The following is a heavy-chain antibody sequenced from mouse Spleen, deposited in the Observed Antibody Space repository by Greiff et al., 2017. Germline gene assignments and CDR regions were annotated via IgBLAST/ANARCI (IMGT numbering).Heavy chain of an antibody. V-gene: IGHV1-64*01. J-gene: IGHJ1*03. CDR1: GYTFTSYW. CDR3: ARSPGSSSHWYFDV. D-gene: IGHD1-1*01. CDR2: IHPNSGST. Sequence: QVQLQQPGAELVKPGASVKLSCKASGYTFTSYWMHWVKQRPGQGLEWIGMIHPNSGSTNYNEKFKSKATLTVDKSSSTAYMQLSSLTSEDSAVYYCARSPGSSSHWYFDVWGTGTTVTVSS.